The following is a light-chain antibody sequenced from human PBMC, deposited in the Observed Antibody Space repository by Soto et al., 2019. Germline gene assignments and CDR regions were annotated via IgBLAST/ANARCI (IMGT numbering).Light chain of an antibody. J-gene: IGKJ4*01. CDR2: GAS. V-gene: IGKV3-20*01. CDR3: QQYGSATLT. Sequence: EIVLTQSPGTLSLSPGERATLSCRASQSVSYSYLAWYQQKPGQAPRLLIYGASSRATGIPDRFSGSGSGTDFTLTIIRLEPEDFAVYYCQQYGSATLTLGGGTKVESK. CDR1: QSVSYSY.